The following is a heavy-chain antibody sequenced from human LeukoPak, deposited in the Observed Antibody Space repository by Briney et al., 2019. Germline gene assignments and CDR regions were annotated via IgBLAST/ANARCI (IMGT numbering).Heavy chain of an antibody. D-gene: IGHD4-17*01. CDR1: GFIFSSYA. CDR3: AKEVSNGDYNILGYYYNGMDV. Sequence: GGSLRLSCAVSGFIFSSYAMSWVRQAPGKGLEWVSGISYSGGRTYYADSVKGRFTISRDNSKNTVYLQMSSLRVEDTAVYYCAKEVSNGDYNILGYYYNGMDVWGQGTTVTVSS. CDR2: ISYSGGRT. V-gene: IGHV3-23*01. J-gene: IGHJ6*02.